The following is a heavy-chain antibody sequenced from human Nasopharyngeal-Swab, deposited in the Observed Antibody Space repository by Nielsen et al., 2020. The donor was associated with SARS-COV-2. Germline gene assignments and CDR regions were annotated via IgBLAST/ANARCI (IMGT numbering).Heavy chain of an antibody. CDR3: ARDGLDCSGGSCYSWAYYYYGMDV. D-gene: IGHD2-15*01. CDR2: ISYDGSNK. Sequence: VRPMPGKGLEWVAVISYDGSNKYYADSVKGRFTISRDNSKNTLYLQMNSLRAEDTAVYYCARDGLDCSGGSCYSWAYYYYGMDVWGQGTTVTVSS. J-gene: IGHJ6*02. V-gene: IGHV3-30*03.